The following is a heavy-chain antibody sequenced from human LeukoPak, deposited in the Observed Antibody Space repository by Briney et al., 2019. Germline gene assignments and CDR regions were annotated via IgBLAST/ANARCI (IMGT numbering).Heavy chain of an antibody. CDR2: IYHSGST. J-gene: IGHJ4*02. Sequence: PSETLSLTCTVSGGSISSGYYWGWIRPPPGKGLEWIGSIYHSGSTYYNPSLKSRVTISVDTSKNQFSLKLSSVTAADTAVYYCARARLPDYWGQGTLVTVSS. CDR1: GGSISSGYY. V-gene: IGHV4-38-2*02. CDR3: ARARLPDY.